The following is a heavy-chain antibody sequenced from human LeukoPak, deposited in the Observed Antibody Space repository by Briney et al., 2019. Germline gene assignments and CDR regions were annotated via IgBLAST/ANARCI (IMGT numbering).Heavy chain of an antibody. J-gene: IGHJ4*02. CDR2: IYYSGST. D-gene: IGHD6-13*01. Sequence: SETLSLTCTISGGSISSSSYYWGWIRQPPGKGLEWIGSIYYSGSTYYNPSLKSRVTISVDTSKNQFSLKLSSVTAPHTAVYYCAREYSSSWYSVAYDYWGQGTMVTVSS. V-gene: IGHV4-39*02. CDR3: AREYSSSWYSVAYDY. CDR1: GGSISSSSYY.